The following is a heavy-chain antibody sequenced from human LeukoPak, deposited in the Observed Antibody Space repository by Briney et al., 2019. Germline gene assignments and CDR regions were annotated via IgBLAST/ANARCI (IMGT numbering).Heavy chain of an antibody. D-gene: IGHD5-18*01. J-gene: IGHJ1*01. Sequence: GGSLRLSCAASGFTFSSYAMSWVRQAPGKGLEWVSAISGSGGSTYYADSVKGRFTISRDNSKNTLYLQMNSLRAEDTAVYYCAKDQGIQLWLKYFQHWGQGTLVTVSS. CDR1: GFTFSSYA. V-gene: IGHV3-23*01. CDR3: AKDQGIQLWLKYFQH. CDR2: ISGSGGST.